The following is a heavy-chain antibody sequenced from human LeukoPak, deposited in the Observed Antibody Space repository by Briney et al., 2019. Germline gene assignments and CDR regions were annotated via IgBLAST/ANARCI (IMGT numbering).Heavy chain of an antibody. Sequence: ASVKVSCKASGGTFSSYAISWVRQARGQGLEWMGRIIPILGIANYAQKFQGRVTITADKSTSTAYMELSSLRSEDTAVYYCARETRYSTALFDYWGQGTLVTVSS. D-gene: IGHD4-11*01. CDR2: IIPILGIA. CDR3: ARETRYSTALFDY. CDR1: GGTFSSYA. J-gene: IGHJ4*02. V-gene: IGHV1-69*04.